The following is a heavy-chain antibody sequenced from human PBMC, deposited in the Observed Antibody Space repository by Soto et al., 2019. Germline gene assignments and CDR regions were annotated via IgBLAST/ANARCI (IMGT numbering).Heavy chain of an antibody. V-gene: IGHV1-8*01. J-gene: IGHJ5*02. CDR3: ARVAVAARPRWYNWFDP. D-gene: IGHD2-15*01. CDR2: MNPNSGET. CDR1: GYTFTDYD. Sequence: QEQLVQSGAEVKKPGASVKVSCKTSGYTFTDYDINWVRQGTGQGLEWIGWMNPNSGETGYAHKFQGRVTMTRSPSLNTAYLELSSLRSEDTAVYYCARVAVAARPRWYNWFDPWGQGTLVTVSS.